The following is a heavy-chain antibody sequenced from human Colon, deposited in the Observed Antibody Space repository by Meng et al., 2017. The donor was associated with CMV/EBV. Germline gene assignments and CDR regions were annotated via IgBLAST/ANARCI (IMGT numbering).Heavy chain of an antibody. CDR1: GFTFSSFA. Sequence: GESLKISCTASGFTFSSFAMSWVRQSPGKGLEWVSGIRGNGGSTDYADSVKGRFTISRDNSKNTLYLQMNSLRAEDTATYYCAKASFYYASGSSFDFWGQGTVVTVSS. CDR3: AKASFYYASGSSFDF. J-gene: IGHJ4*02. D-gene: IGHD3-10*01. V-gene: IGHV3-23*01. CDR2: IRGNGGST.